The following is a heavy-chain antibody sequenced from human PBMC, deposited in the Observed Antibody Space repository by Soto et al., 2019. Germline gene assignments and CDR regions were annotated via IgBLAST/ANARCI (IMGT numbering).Heavy chain of an antibody. CDR3: AKGDSYDLYFMDD. J-gene: IGHJ6*03. CDR1: GFSISNYG. Sequence: GGSLRLSCAASGFSISNYGMHWVRQAPGKGLEWVAFISYDGSYKSYVDSVKGRFTISRDNSKNTLYLQMNSLRAEDTAVYYCAKGDSYDLYFMDDWGKGTTVTVSS. V-gene: IGHV3-30*18. CDR2: ISYDGSYK.